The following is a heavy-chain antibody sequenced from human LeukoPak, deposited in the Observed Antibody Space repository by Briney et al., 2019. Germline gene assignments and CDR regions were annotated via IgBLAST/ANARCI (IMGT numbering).Heavy chain of an antibody. CDR1: GWSFSGYY. CDR3: ARVRLRFYYGSGSYYSSFDY. J-gene: IGHJ4*02. Sequence: SETLSLTCAVYGWSFSGYYWSWIRQPPGKGLEWIGEINHSGSTNYNPSLKSRLTISVDTSKNQFSLKLSSVTAADTAVYYCARVRLRFYYGSGSYYSSFDYWGQGTLVTVSS. CDR2: INHSGST. V-gene: IGHV4-34*01. D-gene: IGHD3-10*01.